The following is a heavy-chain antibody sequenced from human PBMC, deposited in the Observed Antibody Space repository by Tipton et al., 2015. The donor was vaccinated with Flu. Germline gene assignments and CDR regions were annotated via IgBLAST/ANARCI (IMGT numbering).Heavy chain of an antibody. CDR2: IKQDGSEK. J-gene: IGHJ5*02. CDR3: AREPRPSYYYGLPNWFDP. D-gene: IGHD3-10*01. V-gene: IGHV3-7*01. Sequence: GSLRLSCAASGFTFSSYWMSWVRQAPGKGLEWVANIKQDGSEKYYVDSVKGRFTISRDNAKNSLYLQMNSLRAEDTAVYYCAREPRPSYYYGLPNWFDPWGQGTLVTVSS. CDR1: GFTFSSYW.